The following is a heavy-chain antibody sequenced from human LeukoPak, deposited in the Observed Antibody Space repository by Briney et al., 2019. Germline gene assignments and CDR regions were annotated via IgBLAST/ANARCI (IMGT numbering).Heavy chain of an antibody. CDR3: AREGVDTAMGSFDY. D-gene: IGHD5-18*01. CDR1: GGSISSYY. J-gene: IGHJ4*02. Sequence: SETLSLTCTVSGGSISSYYWSWIRQPPGKGLDWIGYIYYSGSTNYNPSLKSRVTISVDTSKNQFSLKLSSVTAADTAVYYCAREGVDTAMGSFDYWGQGTLVTVSS. V-gene: IGHV4-59*01. CDR2: IYYSGST.